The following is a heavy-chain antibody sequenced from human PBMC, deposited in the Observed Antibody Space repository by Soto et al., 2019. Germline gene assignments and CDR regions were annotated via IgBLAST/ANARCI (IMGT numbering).Heavy chain of an antibody. Sequence: QITLKESGPTLVKPTQTLTLTCTFSGFSLSTSGVGVGWIRQPPGKALEWLALIYWDDDKRYSPSLKSRLTSTKDTSKNEVGLKMTNMDPVDTTTYYCTPKRQYYDDIWGAGGDYFDYWGEGTLVTVSS. CDR3: TPKRQYYDDIWGAGGDYFDY. CDR1: GFSLSTSGVG. V-gene: IGHV2-5*02. D-gene: IGHD3-16*01. J-gene: IGHJ4*02. CDR2: IYWDDDK.